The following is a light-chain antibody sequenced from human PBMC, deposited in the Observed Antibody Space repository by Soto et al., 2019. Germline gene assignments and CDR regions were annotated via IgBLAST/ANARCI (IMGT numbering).Light chain of an antibody. Sequence: DIQMTQSPSTLSASVGDRVTITCRASQSISSWLAWYQQKPGKAPKLLIYQASGLESGVPSRFSGSGTGTEFTLTISSLQPDEFATYYCQQYNSYPITFGQGTRLEIK. CDR3: QQYNSYPIT. CDR2: QAS. CDR1: QSISSW. V-gene: IGKV1-5*03. J-gene: IGKJ5*01.